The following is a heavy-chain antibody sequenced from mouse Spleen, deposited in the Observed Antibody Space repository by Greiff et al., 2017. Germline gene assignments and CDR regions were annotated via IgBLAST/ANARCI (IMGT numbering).Heavy chain of an antibody. V-gene: IGHV1-18*01. CDR1: GYTFTDYN. D-gene: IGHD2-4*01. J-gene: IGHJ4*01. CDR2: INPNNGGT. CDR3: ARRAMITTRNYYAMDY. Sequence: VQLQQSGPELVKPGASVKIPCKASGYTFTDYNMDWVKQSHGKSLEWIGDINPNNGGTIYNQKFKGKATLTVDKSSSTAYMELRSLTSEDTAVYYCARRAMITTRNYYAMDYWGQGTSVTVSS.